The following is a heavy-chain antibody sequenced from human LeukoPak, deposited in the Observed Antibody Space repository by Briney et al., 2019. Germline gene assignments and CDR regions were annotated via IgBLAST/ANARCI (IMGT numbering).Heavy chain of an antibody. CDR2: IYHSGST. J-gene: IGHJ5*02. V-gene: IGHV4-4*02. D-gene: IGHD1-14*01. Sequence: PSETLSLTCAVSGGSISSSNWWCGVRQPPGKGLEWFGEIYHSGSTNYNPSLKSRVTISVDKSKNQFSLKLSSVTAADTAVYYRATTTKGWFDPWGQGTLVTVSS. CDR3: ATTTKGWFDP. CDR1: GGSISSSNW.